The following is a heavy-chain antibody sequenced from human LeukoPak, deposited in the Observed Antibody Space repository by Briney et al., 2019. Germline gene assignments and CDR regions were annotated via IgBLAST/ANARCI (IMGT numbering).Heavy chain of an antibody. J-gene: IGHJ5*02. D-gene: IGHD6-6*01. CDR1: GFTFSDNY. CDR3: ARGVYSSSSNWFDP. V-gene: IGHV3-11*01. Sequence: GGSLRLSCAASGFTFSDNYISWIRQAPAKGRGWVSYISSSGGTIYYADSVKGRFTISRDNAKNSVYLQMNSLRAEDTAMYYCARGVYSSSSNWFDPWGQGTLVTVSS. CDR2: ISSSGGTI.